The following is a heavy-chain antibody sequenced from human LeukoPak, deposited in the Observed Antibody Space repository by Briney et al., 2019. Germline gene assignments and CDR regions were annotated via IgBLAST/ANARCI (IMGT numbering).Heavy chain of an antibody. J-gene: IGHJ4*02. D-gene: IGHD3-22*01. V-gene: IGHV3-21*01. CDR3: ASSMDYYDSSGYYAFDY. CDR1: GFTFSSYS. CDR2: ISSSSSCI. Sequence: PGGSLRLSRAASGFTFSSYSMNWVRQAPGKGLEWVSSISSSSSCIYYADSVKGRFTISRDNAKNSLYLQMNSLRAEDTAVYYCASSMDYYDSSGYYAFDYWGQGTLVTVSS.